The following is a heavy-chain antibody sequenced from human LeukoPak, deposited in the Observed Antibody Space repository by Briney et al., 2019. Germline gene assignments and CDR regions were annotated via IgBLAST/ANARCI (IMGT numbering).Heavy chain of an antibody. CDR2: IYYSGST. CDR1: GGSISSYY. CDR3: ARRSNWFDP. Sequence: SETLSLTCTVSGGSISSYYWSWIRQPPGKGLEWIGYIYYSGSTNYNPSLKSRVTISVDTSKNQFSLKLSSVTAADTAVYYCARRSNWFDPWGQGTLVTVSS. J-gene: IGHJ5*02. V-gene: IGHV4-59*08.